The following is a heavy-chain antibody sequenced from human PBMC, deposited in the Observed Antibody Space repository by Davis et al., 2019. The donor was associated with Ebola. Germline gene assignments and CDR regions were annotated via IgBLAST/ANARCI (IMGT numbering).Heavy chain of an antibody. Sequence: AASVKVSCKASGYTFTSYAMHWVRQAPGQRLEWMGWINAGNGNTKYSQKFQGRVTITRDTSASTAYMELSSLRSEDTAVYYCARDLTIWYAFDIWGQGTMVTVSS. CDR2: INAGNGNT. CDR3: ARDLTIWYAFDI. CDR1: GYTFTSYA. D-gene: IGHD3-9*01. V-gene: IGHV1-3*01. J-gene: IGHJ3*02.